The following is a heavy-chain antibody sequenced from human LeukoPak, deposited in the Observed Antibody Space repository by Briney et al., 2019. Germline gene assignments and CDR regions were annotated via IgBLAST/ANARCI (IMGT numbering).Heavy chain of an antibody. D-gene: IGHD4-17*01. V-gene: IGHV3-21*01. J-gene: IGHJ4*02. CDR2: ISSSSSYI. CDR1: GLTFSTCT. CDR3: ARTDMTTVTTIPNDY. Sequence: GGSLRLSCAASGLTFSTCTMIWVRQAPGKGLESVSSISSSSSYIYYADSVEGRFTISRDNAKNSLFLQMNSLRAEDTAIYYCARTDMTTVTTIPNDYWGQGTLVTVSS.